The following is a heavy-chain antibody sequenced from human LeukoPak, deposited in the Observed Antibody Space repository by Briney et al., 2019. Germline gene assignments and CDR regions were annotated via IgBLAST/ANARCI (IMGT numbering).Heavy chain of an antibody. J-gene: IGHJ4*02. V-gene: IGHV3-30*02. CDR1: GFTFSSYG. D-gene: IGHD3-22*01. CDR3: ARDTYYYDSSGYRRGGVEDY. CDR2: IRYDGSNK. Sequence: PGGSLRLSCAASGFTFSSYGMHWVRQAPGKGLEWVAFIRYDGSNKYYADSVKGRFTISRDNSKNTLYLQMNSPRAEDTAVYYCARDTYYYDSSGYRRGGVEDYWGQGTLVTVSS.